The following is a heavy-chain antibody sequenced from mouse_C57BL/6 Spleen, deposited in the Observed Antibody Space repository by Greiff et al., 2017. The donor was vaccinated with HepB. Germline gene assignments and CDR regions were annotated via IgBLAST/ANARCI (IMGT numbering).Heavy chain of an antibody. D-gene: IGHD1-1*01. CDR2: IDPSDSYT. J-gene: IGHJ1*03. CDR3: ARSAYYYGSSDRYFDV. CDR1: GYTFTSYW. Sequence: QVQLQQPGAELVKPGASVKLSCKASGYTFTSYWMQWVKQRPGQGLEWIGEIDPSDSYTNYNQKFKGKATLTVDTSSSTAYMQLSSQTSEDSAVYYGARSAYYYGSSDRYFDVWGTGTTVTVSS. V-gene: IGHV1-50*01.